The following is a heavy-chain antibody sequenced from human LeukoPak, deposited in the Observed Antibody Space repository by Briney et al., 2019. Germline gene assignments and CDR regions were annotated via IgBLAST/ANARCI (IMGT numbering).Heavy chain of an antibody. CDR3: ARHGGDFYDSSGHDY. D-gene: IGHD3-22*01. J-gene: IGHJ4*02. Sequence: SQTLSLTCAISGDSVSSNSVAWNWIRQSPSRGLEWLGRTYYRSKWYNDYAVSVKSRITINPDTSKNQFSLQLNSVTAADTAVYYCARHGGDFYDSSGHDYWGQGTLVTVSS. V-gene: IGHV6-1*01. CDR2: TYYRSKWYN. CDR1: GDSVSSNSVA.